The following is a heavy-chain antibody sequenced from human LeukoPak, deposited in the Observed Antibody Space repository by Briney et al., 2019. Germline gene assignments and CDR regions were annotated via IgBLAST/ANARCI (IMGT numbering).Heavy chain of an antibody. J-gene: IGHJ4*02. D-gene: IGHD6-19*01. CDR1: GFTFNSYA. Sequence: GSLRLSCAASGFTFNSYAMSWVRQPPGMGLEWVGTICDSGNTYHNVSLKSRVTMSVDTPKNQFSLNLRSVTAADTAIYYCARHIRRQWLSEFDYWGQGTLVTVSS. CDR2: ICDSGNT. V-gene: IGHV4-39*01. CDR3: ARHIRRQWLSEFDY.